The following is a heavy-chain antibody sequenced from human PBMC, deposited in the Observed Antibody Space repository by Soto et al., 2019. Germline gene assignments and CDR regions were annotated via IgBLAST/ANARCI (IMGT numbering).Heavy chain of an antibody. CDR3: ASDGRGCSSTSCYRAHFCYGMDV. CDR2: IRGTSSYK. V-gene: IGHV3-11*06. Sequence: QVQLVESGGGLVKPGGSLRLSCAGSGFTFSDYDMSWIRQAPGKGLEWVSYIRGTSSYKNYADSVKGRFTISRDNAKNSLYLQMNNLTAEDTAVYLCASDGRGCSSTSCYRAHFCYGMDVWGQGTTVTVSS. J-gene: IGHJ6*02. CDR1: GFTFSDYD. D-gene: IGHD2-2*01.